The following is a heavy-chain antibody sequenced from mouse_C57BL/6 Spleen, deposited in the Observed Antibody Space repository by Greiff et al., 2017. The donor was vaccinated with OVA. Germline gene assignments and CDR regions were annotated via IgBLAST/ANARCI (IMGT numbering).Heavy chain of an antibody. CDR2: IYIGNGYT. Sequence: VQLKQSGAELVKMSCKTSGYTFTSYGINWVKQRPGQGLEWIGYIYIGNGYTEYNEKFKGKATLTSDTSSSTAYMQLSSLTSEDSAIYFCAREPAMVTWYFDVWGTGTTVTVSS. J-gene: IGHJ1*03. V-gene: IGHV1-58*01. D-gene: IGHD2-2*01. CDR1: GYTFTSYG. CDR3: AREPAMVTWYFDV.